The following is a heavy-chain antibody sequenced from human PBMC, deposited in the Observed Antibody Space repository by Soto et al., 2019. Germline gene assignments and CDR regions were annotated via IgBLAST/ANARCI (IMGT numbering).Heavy chain of an antibody. V-gene: IGHV1-2*02. CDR1: GYTFTGYY. Sequence: ASVKVSCKASGYTFTGYYMHWVRQAPGQGLEWMGWINPKSGVTKYAQKLQGRVTMTKDTCISTAYMELSRLRSDDTAVYYCARAYSSSWYLYYYYCMDLWGQGTTVTVSS. J-gene: IGHJ6*02. CDR3: ARAYSSSWYLYYYYCMDL. D-gene: IGHD6-13*01. CDR2: INPKSGVT.